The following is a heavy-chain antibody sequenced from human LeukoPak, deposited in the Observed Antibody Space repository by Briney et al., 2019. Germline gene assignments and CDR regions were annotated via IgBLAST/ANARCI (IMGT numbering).Heavy chain of an antibody. CDR1: GFTFTSYA. CDR3: ARATEWLIFDY. D-gene: IGHD6-19*01. J-gene: IGHJ4*02. Sequence: GGSLRLSCAASGFTFTSYAMNWVRQAPGKGLEWLSSMSSSGGGTYYADSVKGRFTISRDNPKNTLYLQMNSLRAEDTAVYYCARATEWLIFDYWGQGTLVTVSS. CDR2: MSSSGGGT. V-gene: IGHV3-23*01.